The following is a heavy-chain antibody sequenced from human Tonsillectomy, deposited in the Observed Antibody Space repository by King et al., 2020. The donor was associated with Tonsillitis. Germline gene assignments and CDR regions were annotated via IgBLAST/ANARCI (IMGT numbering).Heavy chain of an antibody. CDR1: GGSFSGYY. CDR3: ARGKYDFWSGYPDYFDY. J-gene: IGHJ4*02. V-gene: IGHV4-34*01. D-gene: IGHD3-3*01. Sequence: VQLQQWGAGLLKPSETLSLTCAVYGGSFSGYYWGWIRQPPGEGLEWIVEISHSGSTNYNPSLKSRVTISLDTSKNQFSLKLTSVTAADTAVYYCARGKYDFWSGYPDYFDYWGRGTLVTVSS. CDR2: ISHSGST.